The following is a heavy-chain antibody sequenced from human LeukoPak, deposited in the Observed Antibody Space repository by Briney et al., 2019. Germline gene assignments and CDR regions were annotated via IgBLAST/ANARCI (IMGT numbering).Heavy chain of an antibody. CDR1: GFTFSSCS. J-gene: IGHJ1*01. CDR3: ARDNYGWFQH. CDR2: ISSSGSTI. D-gene: IGHD3-16*01. Sequence: GGSLRLSCAVSGFTFSSCSMNWVRQAPGKGLEWVSYISSSGSTIYYADSVKGRFTISRDNAKNSLYLQMNSLRAEDTAVYYCARDNYGWFQHWGQGTLVTVSS. V-gene: IGHV3-48*04.